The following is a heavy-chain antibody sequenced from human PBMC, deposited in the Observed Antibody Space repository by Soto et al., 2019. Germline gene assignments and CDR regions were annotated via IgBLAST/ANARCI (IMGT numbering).Heavy chain of an antibody. CDR2: ISTAGDT. Sequence: EVQLVESGGGLVQPGGSLRLSCAASGFTFSSYDMHWVRQTTGKGLDWVSVISTAGDTYYQDSVKGRFTISRENAKNSLYLQMNSLRDGDTAVYYCVKEGVAALDAFDVWGQGTMVTVSS. J-gene: IGHJ3*01. D-gene: IGHD6-13*01. CDR3: VKEGVAALDAFDV. CDR1: GFTFSSYD. V-gene: IGHV3-13*01.